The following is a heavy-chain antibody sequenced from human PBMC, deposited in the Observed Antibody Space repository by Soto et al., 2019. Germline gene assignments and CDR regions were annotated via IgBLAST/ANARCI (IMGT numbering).Heavy chain of an antibody. Sequence: SETLSLTCTVSGGSISSYYWSWIRQPAGKGLEWIGRIYTSGSTNYNPSLKSRVTMSVDTSKNQFSLKLSSVTAADTAVYYCARERYYYDSSGYYSIFDYWGQGTLVTVSS. CDR1: GGSISSYY. D-gene: IGHD3-22*01. V-gene: IGHV4-4*07. J-gene: IGHJ4*02. CDR2: IYTSGST. CDR3: ARERYYYDSSGYYSIFDY.